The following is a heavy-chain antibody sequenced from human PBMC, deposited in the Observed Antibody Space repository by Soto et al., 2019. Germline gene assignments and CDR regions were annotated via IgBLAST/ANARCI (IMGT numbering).Heavy chain of an antibody. D-gene: IGHD3-10*01. Sequence: GGSLRLSCAASGFTFSSYWMHWVRQAPGKGLVWVSRINSDGSSTSYADPVKGRFTISRDNAKNTLYLQMNSLRAEDTAVYYCARDITMVRGVSDYWGLGTLVTVSS. CDR3: ARDITMVRGVSDY. J-gene: IGHJ4*02. V-gene: IGHV3-74*01. CDR1: GFTFSSYW. CDR2: INSDGSST.